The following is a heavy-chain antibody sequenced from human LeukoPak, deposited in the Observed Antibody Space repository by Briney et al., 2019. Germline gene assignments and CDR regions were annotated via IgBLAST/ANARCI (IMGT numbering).Heavy chain of an antibody. CDR2: TYYRSKWYN. V-gene: IGHV6-1*01. J-gene: IGHJ6*03. CDR3: ARGEGQPENYNDYYMDV. Sequence: SQTLSLTCAIPGDSVSSISAAWSWIRQSPSRGLEWLGRTYYRSKWYNDYAVSVRSRIIINPDTSKNQFSLQLNSVTPEDTAVYYCARGEGQPENYNDYYMDVWGKGTTVTVSS. CDR1: GDSVSSISAA. D-gene: IGHD6-13*01.